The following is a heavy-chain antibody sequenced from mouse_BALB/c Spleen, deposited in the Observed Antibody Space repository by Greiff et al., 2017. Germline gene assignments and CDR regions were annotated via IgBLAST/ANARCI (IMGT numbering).Heavy chain of an antibody. V-gene: IGHV1-77*01. CDR2: IYPGSGNT. CDR1: GYTFTDYY. D-gene: IGHD4-1*01. J-gene: IGHJ2*01. CDR3: ARANWADFDY. Sequence: QVQLQQSGAELARPGASVKLSCKASGYTFTDYYINWVKQRTGQGLEWIGEIYPGSGNTYYNEKFKGKATLTADKSSSTAYMQLSSLTSEDSAVYFCARANWADFDYWGQGTTLTVSS.